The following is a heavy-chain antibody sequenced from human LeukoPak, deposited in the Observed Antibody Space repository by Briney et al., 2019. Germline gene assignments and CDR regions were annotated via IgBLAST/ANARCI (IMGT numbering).Heavy chain of an antibody. CDR1: GGTFSSYA. J-gene: IGHJ6*03. D-gene: IGHD6-19*01. Sequence: GASVKVSCKASGGTFSSYAISWVRQAPGQGLEWMGGIIPIFGTASYAQKFQGRVTITADKSTSTAYMELSSLRSEDTAVYYCARVGGSGWYRDWDYYYYMDVWGKGTTVTVS. V-gene: IGHV1-69*06. CDR2: IIPIFGTA. CDR3: ARVGGSGWYRDWDYYYYMDV.